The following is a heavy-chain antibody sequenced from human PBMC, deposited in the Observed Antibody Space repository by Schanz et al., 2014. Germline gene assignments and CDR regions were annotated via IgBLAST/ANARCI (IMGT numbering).Heavy chain of an antibody. Sequence: QVQLVESGGGLVKPGGSLRLSCAASGFTFSDNFMSWIRQAPGKGLEWISYITTRTSYTNYADSVKGRFTISRDNAKKSLFLQMNSLRAEDTAVYYCARLGRMGAFDIWGQGTMVTVSS. CDR2: ITTRTSYT. CDR1: GFTFSDNF. CDR3: ARLGRMGAFDI. D-gene: IGHD2-8*01. V-gene: IGHV3-11*06. J-gene: IGHJ3*02.